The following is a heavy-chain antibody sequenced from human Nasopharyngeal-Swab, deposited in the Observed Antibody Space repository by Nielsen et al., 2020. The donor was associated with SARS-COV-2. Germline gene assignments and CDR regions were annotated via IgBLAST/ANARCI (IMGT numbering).Heavy chain of an antibody. Sequence: GGSLRPSCAASGFTFSSYAMHWVRQAPGKGLEWVAVISYDGSNKYYADSVKGRFTISRDNSKNTLYLQMNSLGAEDTAVYYCARSLGGSYYSGLDYWGQGTLVTVSS. V-gene: IGHV3-30-3*01. J-gene: IGHJ4*02. D-gene: IGHD1-26*01. CDR2: ISYDGSNK. CDR3: ARSLGGSYYSGLDY. CDR1: GFTFSSYA.